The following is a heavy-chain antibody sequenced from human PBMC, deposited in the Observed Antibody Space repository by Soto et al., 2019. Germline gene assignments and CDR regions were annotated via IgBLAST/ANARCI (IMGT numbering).Heavy chain of an antibody. CDR2: ISSGSDFI. CDR1: GFTFSSYS. V-gene: IGHV3-21*06. Sequence: EVQLVESGGGLVKRGGSLRLSCAASGFTFSSYSMVWVRQAPGKGLEWVSSISSGSDFIHYADSVKGRFTISRDNAKNSLYLQMNKLRSEDTAVYYCARDRSADRFVQDFQHWGQGTLVTVSS. CDR3: ARDRSADRFVQDFQH. D-gene: IGHD6-19*01. J-gene: IGHJ1*01.